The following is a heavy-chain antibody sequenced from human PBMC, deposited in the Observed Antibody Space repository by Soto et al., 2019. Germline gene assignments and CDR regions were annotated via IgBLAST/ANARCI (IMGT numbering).Heavy chain of an antibody. V-gene: IGHV4-38-2*01. CDR2: IYHSGST. CDR3: AGTAVAGGNWCEP. Sequence: PSETLSLTCAVSGYSISSGYYWGWIRQPPGKGLEWIGSIYHSGSTYYNPSLKSRVTISVDTSKNQFSLKLSSVTAADTAVYYCAGTAVAGGNWCEPWGQGTLGTGS. J-gene: IGHJ5*02. D-gene: IGHD6-19*01. CDR1: GYSISSGYY.